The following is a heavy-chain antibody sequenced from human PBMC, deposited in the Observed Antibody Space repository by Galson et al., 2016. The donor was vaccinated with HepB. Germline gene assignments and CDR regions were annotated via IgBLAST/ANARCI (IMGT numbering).Heavy chain of an antibody. Sequence: SVKVSCKASGFIFTSYAFTWVRQAPGQGLEWMGWVSAYNDVTNHAQRFQGRVSMTTDTATSTAYMELRGLRFDDTALYYCARDVGDYYGSGSFRFDYWGQGTLVTVSS. CDR1: GFIFTSYA. D-gene: IGHD3-10*01. CDR2: VSAYNDVT. V-gene: IGHV1-18*01. J-gene: IGHJ4*02. CDR3: ARDVGDYYGSGSFRFDY.